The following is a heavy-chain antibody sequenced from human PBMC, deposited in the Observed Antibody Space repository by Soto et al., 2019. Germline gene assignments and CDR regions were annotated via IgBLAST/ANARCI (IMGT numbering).Heavy chain of an antibody. Sequence: EVQLLESGGGLVQPGGSLRLSCAASGITFSSYVLSWVRQAPGMGLEWVSSISGSGASTYYADSVKGRFTISRDTSKSTLYLHPNSLRADDTAIYYCAKEAGGGAAMVTSYFDYWGQGTLVSVSS. V-gene: IGHV3-23*01. D-gene: IGHD5-18*01. CDR3: AKEAGGGAAMVTSYFDY. J-gene: IGHJ4*02. CDR2: ISGSGAST. CDR1: GITFSSYV.